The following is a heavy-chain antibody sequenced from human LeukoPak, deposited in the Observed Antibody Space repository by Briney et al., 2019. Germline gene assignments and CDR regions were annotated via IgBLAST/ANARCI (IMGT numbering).Heavy chain of an antibody. Sequence: ASVKITCTAYSYTITSYDISWVRQAPGQELAWMGWISAYNGNTNYAQKLQGRVTMTTDTYTSTAYMELRSMRFDDTAVYYCARMYSGSFHYWGQGTLVSVSS. V-gene: IGHV1-18*01. J-gene: IGHJ4*02. CDR1: SYTITSYD. CDR3: ARMYSGSFHY. CDR2: ISAYNGNT. D-gene: IGHD1-26*01.